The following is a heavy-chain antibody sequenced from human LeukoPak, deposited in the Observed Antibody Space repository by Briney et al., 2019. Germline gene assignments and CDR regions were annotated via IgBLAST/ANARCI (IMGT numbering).Heavy chain of an antibody. J-gene: IGHJ5*02. Sequence: SETLSLTCTVSGGSISNYYWSWIRQPPGKGLEWIGYIYYSGSTNYNPSLKSRVTISVDTSKNQFSLKLSSVTAADTAVYYCARSLGVVVPAALNWFDPWGQGTLVTVSS. CDR3: ARSLGVVVPAALNWFDP. CDR1: GGSISNYY. V-gene: IGHV4-59*01. D-gene: IGHD2-2*01. CDR2: IYYSGST.